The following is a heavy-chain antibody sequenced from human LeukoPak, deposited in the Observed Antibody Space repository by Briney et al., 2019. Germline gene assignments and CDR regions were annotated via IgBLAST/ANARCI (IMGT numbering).Heavy chain of an antibody. J-gene: IGHJ5*02. V-gene: IGHV5-10-1*01. CDR3: ARHRSGSGSYYEDGDWFDG. D-gene: IGHD3-10*01. Sequence: GEPLKISCKGSGYSFTSYWISWVRQMPGKGLEWRGRIDPSDSYNNYSTSFQGHVTISADKSISTAYLQWSSLKASDNAMYYCARHRSGSGSYYEDGDWFDGWGQGTLVTVSS. CDR1: GYSFTSYW. CDR2: IDPSDSYN.